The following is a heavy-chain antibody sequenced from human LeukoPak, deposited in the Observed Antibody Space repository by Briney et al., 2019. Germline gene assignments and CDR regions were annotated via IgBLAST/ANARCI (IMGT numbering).Heavy chain of an antibody. Sequence: SETLSLTCAVYGGSFSGHYWSWIRQPPGKGLEWIWEINHSGSTNYNPSLKSRVTISVDTSKNQFSLKLSSVTAADTAVYYCARGVYCSSTSCYAQVINWFDPWGQGTLVTVSS. CDR2: INHSGST. J-gene: IGHJ5*02. D-gene: IGHD2-2*01. CDR1: GGSFSGHY. V-gene: IGHV4-34*01. CDR3: ARGVYCSSTSCYAQVINWFDP.